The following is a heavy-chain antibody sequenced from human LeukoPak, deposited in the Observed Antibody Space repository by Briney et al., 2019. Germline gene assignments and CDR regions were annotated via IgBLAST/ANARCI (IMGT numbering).Heavy chain of an antibody. CDR2: INTDGSST. J-gene: IGHJ6*03. D-gene: IGHD2-2*01. Sequence: GGSLRLSCAASGFTFSSYWMHWVRQAPGKGLVWVSRINTDGSSTSYADSVKGRFTISRDNAKNTLYLQMNSLRAEDTAVYYCARDCGSTSCGPNYYYYMDVWGKGTTVTVSS. CDR1: GFTFSSYW. V-gene: IGHV3-74*01. CDR3: ARDCGSTSCGPNYYYYMDV.